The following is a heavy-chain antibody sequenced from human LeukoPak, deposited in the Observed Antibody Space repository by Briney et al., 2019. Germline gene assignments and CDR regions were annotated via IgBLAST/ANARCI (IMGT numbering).Heavy chain of an antibody. V-gene: IGHV3-21*04. CDR2: ISSNSSYI. CDR3: AKDISRYFDWLLGNFDY. CDR1: GFTFSRYS. D-gene: IGHD3-9*01. J-gene: IGHJ4*02. Sequence: GGSLRLSCAASGFTFSRYSMNWVRQAPGKGLEWVSSISSNSSYIYYADSVKGRFTISRDNAKNSLYLQMNSLRAEDTALYYCAKDISRYFDWLLGNFDYWGQGTLVTVSS.